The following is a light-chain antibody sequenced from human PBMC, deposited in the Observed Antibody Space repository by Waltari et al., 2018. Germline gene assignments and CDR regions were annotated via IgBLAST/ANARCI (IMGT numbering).Light chain of an antibody. V-gene: IGLV2-14*03. CDR2: DVS. CDR3: ASYTSSNTVI. J-gene: IGLJ2*01. Sequence: QSALTQPASVSGSAGQSIAISCSGTNSDIGRYNYVSWYQQPPGNAPRLIIYDVSRWPSGVSNRFLGSKSCITASLAISGLQAEDEGDYFCASYTSSNTVIFGGGTRVTVL. CDR1: NSDIGRYNY.